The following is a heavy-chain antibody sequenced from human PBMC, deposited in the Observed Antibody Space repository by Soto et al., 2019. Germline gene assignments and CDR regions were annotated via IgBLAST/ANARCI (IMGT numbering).Heavy chain of an antibody. CDR1: GFTFDDYG. Sequence: EVQLVESGGGVVRPGGSLRLSCAASGFTFDDYGMSWFRQAPGKGLEWVSGINWNGGSTGYADSVKGRFTISRDNAKNALYLQMNSLRAEDTALYYCARDIGGSGSYSDGGMDVWGQGTTVTVSS. D-gene: IGHD3-10*01. CDR2: INWNGGST. J-gene: IGHJ6*02. CDR3: ARDIGGSGSYSDGGMDV. V-gene: IGHV3-20*04.